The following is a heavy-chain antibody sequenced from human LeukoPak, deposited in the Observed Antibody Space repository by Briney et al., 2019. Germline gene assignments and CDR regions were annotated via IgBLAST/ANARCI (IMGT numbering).Heavy chain of an antibody. CDR1: GFTFSSYA. Sequence: GGSLRLSCAASGFTFSSYAMSWVRQAPGKGLEWVSAISGSGGSTYYADSVKGRFTTSRDNSKNTLYLQMNSLRAEDTAVYYCAKAVLSTYYYDSSGYYLDYWGQGTLVTVSS. D-gene: IGHD3-22*01. J-gene: IGHJ4*02. V-gene: IGHV3-23*01. CDR2: ISGSGGST. CDR3: AKAVLSTYYYDSSGYYLDY.